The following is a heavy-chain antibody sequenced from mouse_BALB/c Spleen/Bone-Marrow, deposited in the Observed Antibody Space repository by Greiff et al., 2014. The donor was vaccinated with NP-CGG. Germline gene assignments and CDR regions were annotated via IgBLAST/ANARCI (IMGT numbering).Heavy chain of an antibody. CDR1: GFTFSSYG. Sequence: EVNVVESGGGLVQPGGSLKLSCAASGFTFSSYGMSWVRQTPDKRLELVATINSNGGSTYYPDSVKGRFTISRDNAKNTLYLQMSSLKSEDTAMYYCARERDGYFRDAMDDWGQGTSVTVSS. CDR2: INSNGGST. J-gene: IGHJ4*01. D-gene: IGHD2-3*01. CDR3: ARERDGYFRDAMDD. V-gene: IGHV5-6-3*01.